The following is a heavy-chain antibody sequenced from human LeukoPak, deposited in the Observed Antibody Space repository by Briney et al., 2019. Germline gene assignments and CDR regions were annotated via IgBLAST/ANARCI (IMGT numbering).Heavy chain of an antibody. CDR1: GYTFNNHY. V-gene: IGHV1-46*02. J-gene: IGHJ4*02. D-gene: IGHD6-19*01. CDR3: ARQGTYSSAIGMGY. CDR2: INPSGGST. Sequence: ASVKVSCKASGYTFNNHYMYWVRQVPGQGLEWMGVINPSGGSTSYAQKFQGRVTMTRATSTRTVYMEVNSLRSEDTAVYYCARQGTYSSAIGMGYWGQGTLVTVSS.